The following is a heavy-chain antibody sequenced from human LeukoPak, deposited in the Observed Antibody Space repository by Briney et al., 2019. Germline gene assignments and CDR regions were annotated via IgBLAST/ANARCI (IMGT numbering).Heavy chain of an antibody. D-gene: IGHD6-19*01. Sequence: GASLRLSCAASGFTFKKYGMSWVRQAPGKGLEWVSTINDNGANTHYADSVKGRLTISRDSSKNTLFLQMNSLRADDTARYYCTKGDGGWYPIDSWGQGTLIIVSS. CDR1: GFTFKKYG. V-gene: IGHV3-23*01. CDR3: TKGDGGWYPIDS. CDR2: INDNGANT. J-gene: IGHJ4*02.